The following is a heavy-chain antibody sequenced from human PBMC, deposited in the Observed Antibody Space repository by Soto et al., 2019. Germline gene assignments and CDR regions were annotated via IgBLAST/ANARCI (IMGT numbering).Heavy chain of an antibody. CDR2: ISAYNGNT. V-gene: IGHV1-18*01. CDR1: GYTFTSYA. CDR3: ARELEPGGRWFDP. Sequence: GASVKVSCKASGYTFTSYAISWVRQAPGQGLEWMGWISAYNGNTNYAQKLQGRVTMTTDTSTSTAYMELRNLRSDDTAVYYCARELEPGGRWFDPWGQGTLVTVSS. J-gene: IGHJ5*02. D-gene: IGHD1-1*01.